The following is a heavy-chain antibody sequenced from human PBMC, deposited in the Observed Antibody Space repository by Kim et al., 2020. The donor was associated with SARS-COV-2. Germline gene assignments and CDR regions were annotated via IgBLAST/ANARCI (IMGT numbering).Heavy chain of an antibody. Sequence: RHEQKAQGRVTMTRDTATSTVYMELRSLRSEDTAVYYCARGGPGKGNFDLWGRGTLVTVSS. J-gene: IGHJ2*01. V-gene: IGHV1-46*01. CDR3: ARGGPGKGNFDL. D-gene: IGHD3-10*01.